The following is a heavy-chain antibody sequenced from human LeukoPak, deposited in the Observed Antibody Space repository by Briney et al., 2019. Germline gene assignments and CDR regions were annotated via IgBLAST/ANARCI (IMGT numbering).Heavy chain of an antibody. CDR2: INPNSGGT. V-gene: IGHV1-2*02. D-gene: IGHD5-12*01. CDR1: GYTFTSYG. CDR3: ARADSGYNT. J-gene: IGHJ4*02. Sequence: ASVTVSCKASGYTFTSYGISWVRQAPGQGLEWMGWINPNSGGTNYAQKFQGRVTMTRDTSISTAYMELSRLRSDDTAVYYCARADSGYNTWGQGTLVTVSS.